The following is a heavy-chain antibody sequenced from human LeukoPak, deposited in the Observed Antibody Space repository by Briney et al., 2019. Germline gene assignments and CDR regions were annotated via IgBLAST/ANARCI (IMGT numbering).Heavy chain of an antibody. CDR3: AREPATMVRGVLLGRFDP. Sequence: ASVKVSCTASGYTFASYGISWVRQAPGQGLEWMGRINPDSGGTNYAQKFQGRVTMTRDTSISTAYMDLSRLRSDDTAVYYCAREPATMVRGVLLGRFDPWGQGTLVTVSS. V-gene: IGHV1-2*06. CDR2: INPDSGGT. CDR1: GYTFASYG. J-gene: IGHJ5*02. D-gene: IGHD3-10*01.